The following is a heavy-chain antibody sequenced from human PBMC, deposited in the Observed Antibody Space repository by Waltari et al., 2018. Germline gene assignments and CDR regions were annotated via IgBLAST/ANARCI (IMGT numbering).Heavy chain of an antibody. CDR3: AGRIAARPDYYYYGMDV. CDR1: GGSISSYY. V-gene: IGHV4-59*01. J-gene: IGHJ6*02. Sequence: QVQLQESGPGLVKPSETLSLTCTVSGGSISSYYWSWIRQPPGKGLEWIGYIYYSGSTNDHPPLKSLGTISVDTSKNQFSLKLSSVTAADTAVYDCAGRIAARPDYYYYGMDVWGQGTTVTVSS. CDR2: IYYSGST. D-gene: IGHD6-6*01.